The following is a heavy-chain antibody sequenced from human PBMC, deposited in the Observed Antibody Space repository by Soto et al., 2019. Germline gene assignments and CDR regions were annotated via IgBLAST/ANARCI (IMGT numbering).Heavy chain of an antibody. Sequence: QVQLVQSGAEVKKPGASVKVSCKASGYTFTSYYMHWVRQAPGQGLEWMGIINPSGGSTSYAQKVQGRVTMTRDTATSTVYMELSSLKSEATAVYYCARVEGGSSYAFDIWGQGTMVTVSS. CDR1: GYTFTSYY. V-gene: IGHV1-46*01. CDR3: ARVEGGSSYAFDI. D-gene: IGHD6-13*01. J-gene: IGHJ3*02. CDR2: INPSGGST.